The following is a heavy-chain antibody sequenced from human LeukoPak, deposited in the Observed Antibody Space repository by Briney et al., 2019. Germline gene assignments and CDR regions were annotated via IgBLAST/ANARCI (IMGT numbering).Heavy chain of an antibody. J-gene: IGHJ4*02. V-gene: IGHV3-33*08. CDR2: IWSDVTNK. CDR1: GFTFSHYG. Sequence: GGSPRLSCATSGFTFSHYGRHWARQAPGKGLEWVAVIWSDVTNKYYADSVKARFTIPRHYSNNSLYLQMSSLRAEGTATYYCARDAQRGFDYSNSLQYWGQGTLVTVSS. D-gene: IGHD4-11*01. CDR3: ARDAQRGFDYSNSLQY.